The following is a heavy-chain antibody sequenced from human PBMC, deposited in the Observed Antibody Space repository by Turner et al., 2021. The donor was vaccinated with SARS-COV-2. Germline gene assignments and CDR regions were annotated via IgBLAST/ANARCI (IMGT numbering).Heavy chain of an antibody. Sequence: QVQLVQSGAEVKKPGASVKVSCKASGYTFTSYDINWVRQATGQGLEWMGWMNPDSGNTAYAQKFQGRVTITRNTSISTAHMELSSLRSEDTAVYYCARGGYCSSTSCSPYWYFDLWGRGTLVTVSS. CDR2: MNPDSGNT. D-gene: IGHD2-2*01. V-gene: IGHV1-8*03. J-gene: IGHJ2*01. CDR1: GYTFTSYD. CDR3: ARGGYCSSTSCSPYWYFDL.